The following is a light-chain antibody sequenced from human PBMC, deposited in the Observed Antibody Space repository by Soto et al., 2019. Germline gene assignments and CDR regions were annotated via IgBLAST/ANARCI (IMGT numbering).Light chain of an antibody. CDR3: QQSWT. Sequence: DLPMTQSPSSLSASVGDRVTITCRASQSLSSYLNWYQQKPGKAPKLLIYAASSLQSGVPSRFSGSGSGTDFTLTISSLQPEDFATYYCQQSWTFGQGTRLELK. J-gene: IGKJ2*01. V-gene: IGKV1-39*01. CDR1: QSLSSY. CDR2: AAS.